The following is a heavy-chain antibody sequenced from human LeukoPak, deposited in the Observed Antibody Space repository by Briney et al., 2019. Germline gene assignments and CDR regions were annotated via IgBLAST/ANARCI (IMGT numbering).Heavy chain of an antibody. CDR1: GGSITSHY. J-gene: IGHJ4*02. Sequence: PSETLSLTCTVSGGSITSHYWSWIRQAPGKGLEWIGFIYYSGRTKYNPSLQSRVTISLDTSEKKFSLKVTSVTAADTAVYYCAGSSLWRGVPVTTGLWGQGTLVTVSS. CDR2: IYYSGRT. CDR3: AGSSLWRGVPVTTGL. D-gene: IGHD4-17*01. V-gene: IGHV4-59*08.